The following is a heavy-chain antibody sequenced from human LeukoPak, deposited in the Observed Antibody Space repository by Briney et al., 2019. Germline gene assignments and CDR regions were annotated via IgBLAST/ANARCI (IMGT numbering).Heavy chain of an antibody. CDR1: GFTFRDYT. D-gene: IGHD3-16*01. J-gene: IGHJ6*02. CDR2: IWYDGSNK. Sequence: PGGSLRLSCAASGFTFRDYTMNWVRQAPGKGLEWVAVIWYDGSNKYYADSVKGRFTISRDNSKNTLYLQMNSLRAEDTAVYYCARARGWGLDPDYYYYGMDVWGQGTTVTVSS. V-gene: IGHV3-33*08. CDR3: ARARGWGLDPDYYYYGMDV.